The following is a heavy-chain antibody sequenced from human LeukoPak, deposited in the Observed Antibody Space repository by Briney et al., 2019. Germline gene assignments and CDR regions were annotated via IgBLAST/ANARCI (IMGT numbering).Heavy chain of an antibody. Sequence: SETLSLTCAVSGYSISSGYYWGWIRQPPGKGLEWIGSIYHSGSTYYNPSLKSRVTISVDTSNNQFSLKLSSVTAADTAVYYCARDWDFWGQGTLVTVSS. J-gene: IGHJ4*02. V-gene: IGHV4-38-2*02. CDR3: ARDWDF. CDR2: IYHSGST. CDR1: GYSISSGYY.